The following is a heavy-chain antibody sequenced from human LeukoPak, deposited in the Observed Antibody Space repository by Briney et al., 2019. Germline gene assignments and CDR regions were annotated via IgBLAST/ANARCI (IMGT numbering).Heavy chain of an antibody. V-gene: IGHV3-21*01. J-gene: IGHJ4*02. CDR2: ISSTSTYT. D-gene: IGHD3-22*01. Sequence: GGSLRLSCAASGFTFSSYTMNWVRQAPGKGLEWVSCISSTSTYTYYTDSVKGRFTISRDNAKNSLYLQMSSLKAEDTAVYYCARNFYDSSGYYQFPSSWGQGTLVTVSS. CDR1: GFTFSSYT. CDR3: ARNFYDSSGYYQFPSS.